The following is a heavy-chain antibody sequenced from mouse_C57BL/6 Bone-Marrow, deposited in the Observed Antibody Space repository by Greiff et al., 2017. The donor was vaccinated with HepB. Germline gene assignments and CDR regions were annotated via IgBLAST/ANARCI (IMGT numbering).Heavy chain of an antibody. CDR1: GFNIKDDY. D-gene: IGHD2-4*01. CDR2: IDSENGDT. V-gene: IGHV14-4*01. J-gene: IGHJ4*01. Sequence: VHVKQSGAELVRPGASVKLSCTASGFNIKDDYMHWVKQRPEQGLEWIGWIDSENGDTEYASKFQGKATITADTSSNTAYLQLSSLTSEDTAVYYCTTFYDYDGFYAMDYWGQGTSVTVSS. CDR3: TTFYDYDGFYAMDY.